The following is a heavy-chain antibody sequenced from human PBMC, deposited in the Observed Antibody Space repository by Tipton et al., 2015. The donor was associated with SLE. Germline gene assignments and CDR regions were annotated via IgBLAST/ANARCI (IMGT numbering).Heavy chain of an antibody. CDR2: IYHSGST. D-gene: IGHD3-22*01. CDR1: AGSITSSSYY. J-gene: IGHJ4*02. Sequence: TLSLTCTVSAGSITSSSYYWAWIRQPPGKGLEWIGTIYHSGSTYYNPSLKSRVTISVDTSKNQFSLKLSSVTAADTAVYYCARYYYDSGGIFDYWGQGTLVTVSS. V-gene: IGHV4-39*07. CDR3: ARYYYDSGGIFDY.